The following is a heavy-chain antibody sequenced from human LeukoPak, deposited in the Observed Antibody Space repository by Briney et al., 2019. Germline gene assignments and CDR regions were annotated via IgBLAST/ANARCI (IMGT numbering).Heavy chain of an antibody. D-gene: IGHD4-17*01. CDR3: AREDGTTDFDY. CDR2: TNSDGSNT. CDR1: GFTFNW. Sequence: PGGSLRLSCAASGFTFNWTYWVRQAPGKGLVWVSGTNSDGSNTRYADSVKGRFTISRDNAKNTLYLQMNSLRAEDTAVYYCAREDGTTDFDYWGQGTLVTVSS. J-gene: IGHJ4*02. V-gene: IGHV3-74*01.